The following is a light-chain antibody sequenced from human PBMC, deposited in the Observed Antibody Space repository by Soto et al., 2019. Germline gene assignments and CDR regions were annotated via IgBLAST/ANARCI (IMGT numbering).Light chain of an antibody. J-gene: IGKJ2*01. V-gene: IGKV3-20*01. CDR1: QVIGSRY. CDR2: GAS. Sequence: EIVMTQSPGTLSLSPGERATISCRASQVIGSRYLAWYHQKSGQAPRLLIYGASSRATGIPDRFSGSRSGTDFTITISRLEPEDFGVYYCQQFGSSIPHTFGQGTKLEIK. CDR3: QQFGSSIPHT.